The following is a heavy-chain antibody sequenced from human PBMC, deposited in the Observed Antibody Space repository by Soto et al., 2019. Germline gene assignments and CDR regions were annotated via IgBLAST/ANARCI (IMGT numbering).Heavy chain of an antibody. J-gene: IGHJ4*02. D-gene: IGHD1-1*01. CDR1: DDSIRTSTYQ. Sequence: EPLTLTFTVSDDSIRTSTYQWGWGGERPGSGVEWIRSAYYSASTYYNPSLKSRVTIPVETSKTQCLLKVHSVPAADTAGYCCARHRNWQVDYWGQGALVTVSS. V-gene: IGHV4-39*01. CDR3: ARHRNWQVDY. CDR2: AYYSAST.